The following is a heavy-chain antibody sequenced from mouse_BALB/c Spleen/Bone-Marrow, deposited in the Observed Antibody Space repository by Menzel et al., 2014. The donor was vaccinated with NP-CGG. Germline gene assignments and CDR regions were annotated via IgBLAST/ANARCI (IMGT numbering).Heavy chain of an antibody. V-gene: IGHV14-4*02. CDR3: NVWDGNYFFDY. J-gene: IGHJ2*01. CDR1: GFNIKDYY. Sequence: EVKVVESGAELVRSGASVKLSCTASGFNIKDYYMHWVKQRPEQGLEWIGWIDPENGDTEYAPKFQGKATMTADTSSNTAYLQLSSLTSEDTAVYYCNVWDGNYFFDYWGQGTPLTVSS. D-gene: IGHD2-1*01. CDR2: IDPENGDT.